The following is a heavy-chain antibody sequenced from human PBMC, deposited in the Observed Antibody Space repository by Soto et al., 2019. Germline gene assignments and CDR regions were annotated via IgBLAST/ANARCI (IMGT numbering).Heavy chain of an antibody. CDR3: ARYIPGVRYYGMDV. CDR2: IGESGNPT. Sequence: EVQLLESGGGLVKPGGSLHLSGDARVSTSTSTAMSWFRQAPGKGLKWVSMIGESGNPTYHADPVKGRFTICRDNSGNKLFLEMYSLRAEDTAVYYCARYIPGVRYYGMDVWGQGPTVTVSS. CDR1: VSTSTSTA. D-gene: IGHD2-2*01. V-gene: IGHV3-23*01. J-gene: IGHJ6*02.